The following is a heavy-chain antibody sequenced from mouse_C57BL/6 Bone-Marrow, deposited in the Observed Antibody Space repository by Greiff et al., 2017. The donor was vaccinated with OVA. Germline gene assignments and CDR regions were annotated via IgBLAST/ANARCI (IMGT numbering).Heavy chain of an antibody. CDR3: ASLNDYDVDY. D-gene: IGHD2-4*01. Sequence: EVQLQQSVAELVRPGASVKLSCTASGFNFNNSYMHWVKQRPEQGLEWIGMIDPANGNTKYAPKFPGKTTITADTSSNTAYLQLSSLTSEDTAIYYCASLNDYDVDYWGQGTTLTVSS. J-gene: IGHJ2*01. CDR2: IDPANGNT. CDR1: GFNFNNSY. V-gene: IGHV14-3*01.